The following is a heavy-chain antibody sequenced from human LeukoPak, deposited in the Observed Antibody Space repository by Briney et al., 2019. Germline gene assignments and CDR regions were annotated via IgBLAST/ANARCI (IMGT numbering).Heavy chain of an antibody. CDR2: ISSSSSTV. Sequence: QPGGSLRLSCAASGFTFSSYSMNWVRQAPGKGLEWVSYISSSSSTVSYADSVKGRFTISRDNAKNSLYLQMNSLRDDDTAVYYCARDTYGDYVFDYWGQGTLVTVSS. CDR1: GFTFSSYS. J-gene: IGHJ4*02. CDR3: ARDTYGDYVFDY. V-gene: IGHV3-48*02. D-gene: IGHD4-17*01.